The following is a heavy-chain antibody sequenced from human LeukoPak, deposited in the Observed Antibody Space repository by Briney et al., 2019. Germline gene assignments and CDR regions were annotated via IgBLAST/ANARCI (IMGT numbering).Heavy chain of an antibody. D-gene: IGHD3-9*01. CDR3: AKNKYYDILTGYYPDY. J-gene: IGHJ4*02. CDR1: GFTFSSYA. Sequence: GGSLRLSCAASGFTFSSYAMHWVRQAPGKGLEWVAVISYDGSNKYYADSVKGRFTISRDNSKNTLYLQMNSLRAEDTAVYYCAKNKYYDILTGYYPDYWGQGTLVTVSS. V-gene: IGHV3-30*04. CDR2: ISYDGSNK.